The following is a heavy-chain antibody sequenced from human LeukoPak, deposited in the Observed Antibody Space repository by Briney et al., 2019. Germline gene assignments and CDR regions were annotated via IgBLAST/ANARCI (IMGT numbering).Heavy chain of an antibody. CDR1: GGSISSGNW. CDR2: IKHDGTEK. Sequence: PSETLSLTCAVSGGSISSGNWWSWVRQPPGKGLEWVANIKHDGTEKNYVDSVKGRFTIYRDNAENTLYLQMNSLRAEDTAVYYCVRDFYVDYWGQGAMVTVSS. CDR3: VRDFYVDY. D-gene: IGHD2/OR15-2a*01. V-gene: IGHV3-7*03. J-gene: IGHJ4*02.